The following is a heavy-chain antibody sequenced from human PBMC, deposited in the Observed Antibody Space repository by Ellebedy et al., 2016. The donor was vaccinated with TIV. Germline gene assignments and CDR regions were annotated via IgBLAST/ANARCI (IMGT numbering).Heavy chain of an antibody. Sequence: GESLKISXVASGLTFSNYAMSWVRQAPGKGLEWVSTISGSSLSTYYADSVKGRFTISRDNSKNTLYLQMNSLRAEDTAIYYCAKGSDNPAYNYGRFDYWGQGNLVTVSS. J-gene: IGHJ4*02. CDR1: GLTFSNYA. CDR2: ISGSSLST. CDR3: AKGSDNPAYNYGRFDY. D-gene: IGHD5-24*01. V-gene: IGHV3-23*01.